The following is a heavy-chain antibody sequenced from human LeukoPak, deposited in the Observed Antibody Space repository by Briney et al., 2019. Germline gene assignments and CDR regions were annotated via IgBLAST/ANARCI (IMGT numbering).Heavy chain of an antibody. CDR2: ISGTGDTT. CDR1: GFTFSSYA. D-gene: IGHD1-1*01. CDR3: GKDMNEHTGLGALDI. V-gene: IGHV3-23*01. J-gene: IGHJ3*02. Sequence: GGSLRLSCAASGFTFSSYAMSWVRQAPGKGLEWVSTISGTGDTTYYADSVKGRFTISRGDSKNTLYLQMNSLRAEDTAVYHCGKDMNEHTGLGALDIWGQGTMVTVSS.